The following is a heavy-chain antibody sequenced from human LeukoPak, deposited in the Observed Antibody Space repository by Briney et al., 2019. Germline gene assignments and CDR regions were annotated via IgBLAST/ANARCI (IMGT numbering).Heavy chain of an antibody. V-gene: IGHV3-23*01. J-gene: IGHJ3*02. CDR3: AKEVGDYGQPHDAFDI. CDR2: ISGSGGST. Sequence: GGSLRLSCAASGFTFSNYAMGWVRQAPGKGLEWVSGISGSGGSTYYAGSAKGRFTISRDNSKNTLYLQMNSLRADDTAIYNCAKEVGDYGQPHDAFDIWGQGTRVTVSS. D-gene: IGHD4-17*01. CDR1: GFTFSNYA.